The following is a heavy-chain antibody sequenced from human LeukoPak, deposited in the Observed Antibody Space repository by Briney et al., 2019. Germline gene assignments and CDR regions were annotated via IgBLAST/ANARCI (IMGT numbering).Heavy chain of an antibody. V-gene: IGHV4-59*01. J-gene: IGHJ6*02. CDR1: GGSISSYY. Sequence: PSETLSLTCTVSGGSISSYYWSWIRQPPGKGLEWIGYIYYSGSTNYNPSLKSRVTISVDTAKNQFSLKLSSVTAADTAVYYCARDEGRNDFWSGYSSYGMDVWGQGTTVTVSS. CDR3: ARDEGRNDFWSGYSSYGMDV. CDR2: IYYSGST. D-gene: IGHD3-3*01.